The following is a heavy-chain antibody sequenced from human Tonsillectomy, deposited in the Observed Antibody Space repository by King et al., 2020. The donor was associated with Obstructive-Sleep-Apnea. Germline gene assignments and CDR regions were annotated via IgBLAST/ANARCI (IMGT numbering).Heavy chain of an antibody. J-gene: IGHJ3*02. CDR1: GGSISSYS. D-gene: IGHD4-23*01. V-gene: IGHV4-59*01. CDR2: IYNTGST. Sequence: QLQESGPGLVKPSETLSLTCTVSGGSISSYSWTWIRQPPGKGLEWIGYIYNTGSTNYNPSLKSRVTISIDTSKNQFSLKLSSVTAADTAVYYCARVWGTVVTNDAFDIWGQGTMVTISS. CDR3: ARVWGTVVTNDAFDI.